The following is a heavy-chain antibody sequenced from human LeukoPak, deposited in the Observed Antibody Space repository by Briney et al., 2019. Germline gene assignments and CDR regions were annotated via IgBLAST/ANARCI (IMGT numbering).Heavy chain of an antibody. D-gene: IGHD5-18*01. V-gene: IGHV1-2*02. CDR3: ARSAYNYGYVYFDH. CDR1: GDTFTVCF. Sequence: ASVKVSCKASGDTFTVCFIHYVRQAPGQGLEWRAWIDPNSDNIRYSETFKDRVTMTRDTSTNTAYMELSWLRSDDTAVYYCARSAYNYGYVYFDHWGQGTLVTVSS. J-gene: IGHJ4*02. CDR2: IDPNSDNI.